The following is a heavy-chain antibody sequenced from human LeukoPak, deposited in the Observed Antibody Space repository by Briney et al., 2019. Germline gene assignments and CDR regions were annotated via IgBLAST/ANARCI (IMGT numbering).Heavy chain of an antibody. Sequence: SGTLSLTCAVSGGSISGSNWWSWVRQPPGKGLEWIGEIYQSGATNYNPFLKSRVTISLDKSKNQFSLKVTSVTAADTAVYYCAKRNYYDSTGYFAPWGQGTLVTAPS. CDR1: GGSISGSNW. CDR2: IYQSGAT. CDR3: AKRNYYDSTGYFAP. V-gene: IGHV4-4*02. D-gene: IGHD3-22*01. J-gene: IGHJ5*02.